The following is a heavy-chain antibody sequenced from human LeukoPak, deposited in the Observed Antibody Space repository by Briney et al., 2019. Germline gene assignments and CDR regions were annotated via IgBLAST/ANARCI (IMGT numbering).Heavy chain of an antibody. CDR2: IGTAGDT. V-gene: IGHV3-13*01. CDR3: ARGSSVEGYFQH. CDR1: GFTFSSYD. Sequence: GGSVTLSCAASGFTFSSYDMHWVRQATGKGLEWVSAIGTAGDTYYPGSVKGRFTISRENAKNSLYLQMSSLRAGDTAVYYCARGSSVEGYFQHWGQGTPVTVSS. D-gene: IGHD4-23*01. J-gene: IGHJ1*01.